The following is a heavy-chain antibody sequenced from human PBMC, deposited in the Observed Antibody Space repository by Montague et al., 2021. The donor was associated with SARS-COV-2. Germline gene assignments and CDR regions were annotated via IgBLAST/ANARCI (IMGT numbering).Heavy chain of an antibody. V-gene: IGHV3-66*02. CDR1: GLTVSSNY. CDR2: IYSGGST. Sequence: SLRLSCAASGLTVSSNYMSWVRQAPGKGLEWVSVIYSGGSTYYADSVKGRFAISRDNSKNTLYLQMNSLRDEDTAVYYCARDSYGMDVWGQGTTVTVSS. J-gene: IGHJ6*02. CDR3: ARDSYGMDV.